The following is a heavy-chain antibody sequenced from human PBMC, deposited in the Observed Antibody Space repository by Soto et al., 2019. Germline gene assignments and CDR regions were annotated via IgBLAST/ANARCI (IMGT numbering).Heavy chain of an antibody. CDR2: FDPEDGET. V-gene: IGHV1-24*01. J-gene: IGHJ4*02. CDR1: GYTLTELS. Sequence: VSCKVSGYTLTELSMHWVRQAPGKGLEWMGGFDPEDGETIYAQKFQGRVTMTEDTSTDTAYMELSSLRSEDTAVYYCATDHSTTKGSEPRDSSGWPPDYWGQGTLVTVSS. CDR3: ATDHSTTKGSEPRDSSGWPPDY. D-gene: IGHD6-19*01.